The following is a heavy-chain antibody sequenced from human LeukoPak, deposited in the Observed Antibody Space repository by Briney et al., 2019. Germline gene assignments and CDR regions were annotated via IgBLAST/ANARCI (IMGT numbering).Heavy chain of an antibody. CDR2: ISYDGSNK. Sequence: PGGSLRLSCAASGFTFDDYGMSWVRQAPGKGLEWVAVISYDGSNKYYADSVKGRFTISRDNSKNTLYLQMNSLRPEDTAVYYCARTDQGSGWYEGNFDYWGQGTLVTVSS. CDR3: ARTDQGSGWYEGNFDY. D-gene: IGHD6-19*01. V-gene: IGHV3-30*03. J-gene: IGHJ4*02. CDR1: GFTFDDYG.